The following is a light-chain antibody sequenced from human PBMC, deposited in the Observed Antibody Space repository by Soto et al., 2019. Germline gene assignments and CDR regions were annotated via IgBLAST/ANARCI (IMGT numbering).Light chain of an antibody. CDR2: KAS. CDR1: QSFSSW. J-gene: IGKJ1*01. V-gene: IGKV1-5*03. CDR3: QQYGSSSPWT. Sequence: DIQMTQSPSTLSASVGDRVTITCRASQSFSSWLAWYQQKPGRAPKLLIYKASSLETGVPSRFSGSGSGTEFTIIISSLQPDDFASYSCQQYGSSSPWTFGQGTKVEIK.